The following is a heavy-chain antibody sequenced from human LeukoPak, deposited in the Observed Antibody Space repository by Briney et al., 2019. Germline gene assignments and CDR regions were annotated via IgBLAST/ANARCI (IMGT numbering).Heavy chain of an antibody. CDR1: GFTFSSYG. D-gene: IGHD4-17*01. CDR3: AKDRDDYGDYIFDY. Sequence: PGGSLRLSCAASGFTFSSYGMHWVRQAPGKGLEWVAVIWYDGSNKYYADSVKGRFTISRDNSKNTLYLQMNSLRAEDTAVYYCAKDRDDYGDYIFDYWGQGTPVTVSS. CDR2: IWYDGSNK. J-gene: IGHJ4*02. V-gene: IGHV3-33*06.